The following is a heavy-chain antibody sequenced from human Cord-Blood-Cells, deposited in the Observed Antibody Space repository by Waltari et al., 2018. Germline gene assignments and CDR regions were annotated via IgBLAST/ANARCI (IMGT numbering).Heavy chain of an antibody. CDR1: GSTFSSYA. V-gene: IGHV1-69*01. CDR2: IIPCVGTA. J-gene: IGHJ3*02. Sequence: VQLVQSGAEVKKPGSSVKVSCKASGSTFSSYAISWVRPAAGQGLEWMGGIIPCVGTANDAQRFEDRVTITADESTSTAYMELSSLRSEDTAVYYCAREVGALVRFAFDIWGQGTMVTVSS. D-gene: IGHD1-26*01. CDR3: AREVGALVRFAFDI.